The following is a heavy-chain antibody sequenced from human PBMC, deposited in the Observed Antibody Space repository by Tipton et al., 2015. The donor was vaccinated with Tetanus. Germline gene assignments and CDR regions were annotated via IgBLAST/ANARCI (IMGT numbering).Heavy chain of an antibody. J-gene: IGHJ3*02. V-gene: IGHV3-23*01. D-gene: IGHD2-8*02. Sequence: SLRLSCAASGFTVSSNYAMSWVRQAPGNGLEWVSLVIGSGGGTYYADSVKGRFTISRDNSKNTLYLQMSSLRAEDTAVYYCAKGGGYCTGVICNDAFDIWGQGTMVAVSS. CDR3: AKGGGYCTGVICNDAFDI. CDR2: VIGSGGGT. CDR1: GFTVSSNYA.